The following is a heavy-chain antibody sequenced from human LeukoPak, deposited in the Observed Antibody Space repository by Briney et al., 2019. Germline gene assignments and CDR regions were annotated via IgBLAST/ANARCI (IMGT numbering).Heavy chain of an antibody. CDR3: ASDGGPFDH. D-gene: IGHD3-3*01. CDR1: GLTFSGYW. Sequence: GGSLRLSCAASGLTFSGYWMSWVRQAPGKGLEWVANINQGASEKYYVDSVRGRFTISRDDAKKSVTLQMSSLRVDDTAVYYCASDGGPFDHWGQGILVTVSS. J-gene: IGHJ4*02. CDR2: INQGASEK. V-gene: IGHV3-7*01.